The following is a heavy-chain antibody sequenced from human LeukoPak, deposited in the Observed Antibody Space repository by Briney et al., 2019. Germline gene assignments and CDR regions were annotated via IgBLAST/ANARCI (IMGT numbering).Heavy chain of an antibody. V-gene: IGHV4-59*01. CDR3: ARGTSWFDP. J-gene: IGHJ5*02. CDR2: IYYSGST. Sequence: PSETLSLTCTVSGGSIISYYWSWIRQPPGKGLEWIGYIYYSGSTNDNPSLESRVTISVDTSKNQFSLKLSSVTAADTAVYYCARGTSWFDPWGQGTLVTVSS. CDR1: GGSIISYY. D-gene: IGHD1/OR15-1a*01.